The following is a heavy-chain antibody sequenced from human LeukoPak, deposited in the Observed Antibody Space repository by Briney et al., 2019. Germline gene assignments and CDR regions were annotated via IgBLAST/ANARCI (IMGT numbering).Heavy chain of an antibody. J-gene: IGHJ2*01. CDR1: GYTSTSYG. CDR2: ISAYNGNT. D-gene: IGHD4-17*01. Sequence: GASVKVSCKASGYTSTSYGISWVRQAPGQGLEWMGWISAYNGNTNYAQKLQGRVTMTTDTSTSTAYMELRSLRSDDTAVYYCAGFSTVTYQSGFDYWGRGTLVTVSS. CDR3: AGFSTVTYQSGFDY. V-gene: IGHV1-18*01.